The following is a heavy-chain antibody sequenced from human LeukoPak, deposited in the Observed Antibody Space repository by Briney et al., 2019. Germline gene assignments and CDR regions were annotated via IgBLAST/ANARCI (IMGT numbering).Heavy chain of an antibody. CDR1: GFALSSYA. D-gene: IGHD3-3*01. CDR3: AKGSKEVLFTRDHHMDV. V-gene: IGHV3-23*01. Sequence: PGGSLRLSCAASGFALSSYAMSWVRQAPGKGLEWVSATSSSDAGTYHAESVRGRFTISRDNSKNTLYLQMNSLRAEDTAVYYCAKGSKEVLFTRDHHMDVWGKGTTVT. J-gene: IGHJ6*03. CDR2: TSSSDAGT.